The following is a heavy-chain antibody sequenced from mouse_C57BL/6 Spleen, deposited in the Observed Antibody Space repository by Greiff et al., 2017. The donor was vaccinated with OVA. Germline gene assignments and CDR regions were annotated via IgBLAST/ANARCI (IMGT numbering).Heavy chain of an antibody. V-gene: IGHV1-37*01. J-gene: IGHJ1*03. CDR1: GSSFTGYF. CDR2: INPYNGDT. D-gene: IGHD2-5*01. Sequence: EVQLQESGPELVKPGASVKISCKASGSSFTGYFMNWVKQSHGKSLEWIGRINPYNGDTISNQKFKGKATLPVDKSSSTAHMELLSLTAEDFAVYYCARGSNYQWYFDVWGTGTTVTVSS. CDR3: ARGSNYQWYFDV.